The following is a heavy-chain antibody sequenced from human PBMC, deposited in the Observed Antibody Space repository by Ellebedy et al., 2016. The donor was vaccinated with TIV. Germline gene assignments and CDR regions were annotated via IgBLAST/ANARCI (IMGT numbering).Heavy chain of an antibody. V-gene: IGHV3-48*04. CDR3: SGAGSY. CDR2: ISGSSYSK. J-gene: IGHJ4*02. D-gene: IGHD6-19*01. Sequence: GESLKISCVGSGFPFSTHSMHWVRQAPGKGLEWVAYISGSSYSKYYADSVKGRFTVSRDNAKKSLYLEMNSLRVEDTALYYCSGAGSYWGRGTLVTVSS. CDR1: GFPFSTHS.